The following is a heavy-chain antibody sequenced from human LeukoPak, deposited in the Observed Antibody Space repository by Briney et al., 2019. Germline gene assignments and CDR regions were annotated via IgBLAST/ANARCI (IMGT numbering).Heavy chain of an antibody. V-gene: IGHV3-74*01. CDR3: ARGGVNSGSYYFNYGMDV. CDR2: INSDGSST. CDR1: GFTFSSYW. D-gene: IGHD1-26*01. J-gene: IGHJ6*02. Sequence: QPGGSLRLSCAASGFTFSSYWMHWVRQAPGKGLVWVSRINSDGSSTSYADSVKGRFTISRDNAKNTLYLQMNSLRAEDTAVYYCARGGVNSGSYYFNYGMDVWGQGTTVTVSS.